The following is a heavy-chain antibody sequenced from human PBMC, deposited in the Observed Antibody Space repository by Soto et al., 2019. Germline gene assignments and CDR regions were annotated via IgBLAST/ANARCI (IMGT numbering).Heavy chain of an antibody. Sequence: PSGTLSLPSTLSGGTIKTGGYYCSWIRHDPGKGLEWIGYIYYSRSTYYNPSLKSRVTISVDTSKNQFSLKLRSVTAADTAVYYCARGAGSIAARPFDYWGQGTLVTVSS. V-gene: IGHV4-31*03. CDR1: GGTIKTGGYY. CDR2: IYYSRST. CDR3: ARGAGSIAARPFDY. J-gene: IGHJ4*02. D-gene: IGHD6-6*01.